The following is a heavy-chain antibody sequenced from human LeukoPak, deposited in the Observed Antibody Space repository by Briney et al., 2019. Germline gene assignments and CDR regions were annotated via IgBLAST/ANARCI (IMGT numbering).Heavy chain of an antibody. CDR1: GFTFSSYA. CDR3: AKELDYTTYGYYFDY. CDR2: IGAGGTFT. J-gene: IGHJ4*02. Sequence: GGSLRLSCTASGFTFSSYAMNWVRQAPGKGLEWVSGIGAGGTFTYYADSVKGRFTISRDNSRNTLYLQMNSVRADDTAVYYCAKELDYTTYGYYFDYWGEGALVTVSS. D-gene: IGHD4-11*01. V-gene: IGHV3-23*01.